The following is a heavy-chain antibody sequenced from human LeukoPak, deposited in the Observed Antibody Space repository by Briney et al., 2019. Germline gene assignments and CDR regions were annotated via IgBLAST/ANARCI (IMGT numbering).Heavy chain of an antibody. CDR3: ARDFSEYSGSYYSDY. D-gene: IGHD1-26*01. CDR1: GFTVSSNY. J-gene: IGHJ4*02. V-gene: IGHV3-53*01. CDR2: IYSGGST. Sequence: GGSLRLSRAASGFTVSSNYMSWVRQAPGKGLEWVSVIYSGGSTYYADSVKGRFTISRDNSKNTLYHQMNSLRAEDTAVYYCARDFSEYSGSYYSDYWGQGTLVTVSS.